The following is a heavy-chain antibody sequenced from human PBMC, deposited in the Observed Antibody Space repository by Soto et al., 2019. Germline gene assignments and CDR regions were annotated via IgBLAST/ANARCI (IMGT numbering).Heavy chain of an antibody. V-gene: IGHV4-39*01. J-gene: IGHJ4*02. CDR1: GGSINSNNYY. Sequence: PSETLSLTCTVSGGSINSNNYYWGWVRQPPGKGLDWIGNIYYTGTTYYNPSLKSRVTISVDTSKNQFSLRLNSATAADTAMYYFARFLVPASRHSVFDFCGQGTQVTVTS. CDR2: IYYTGTT. CDR3: ARFLVPASRHSVFDF. D-gene: IGHD2-21*02.